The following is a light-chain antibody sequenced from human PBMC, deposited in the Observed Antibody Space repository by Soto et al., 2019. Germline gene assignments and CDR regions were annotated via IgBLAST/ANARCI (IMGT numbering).Light chain of an antibody. CDR1: KSVLSSSNNKNC. V-gene: IGKV4-1*01. Sequence: DIVMTQYPDYLAVSLGERATVNCKSSKSVLSSSNNKNCLAWYQQKPGQPPKVLIYWASTRESGVPDRFSGSVSGTDFTLTIISLQPEDLATYYCQQSFSPPQTFGQGTKVDIK. CDR2: WAS. J-gene: IGKJ1*01. CDR3: QQSFSPPQT.